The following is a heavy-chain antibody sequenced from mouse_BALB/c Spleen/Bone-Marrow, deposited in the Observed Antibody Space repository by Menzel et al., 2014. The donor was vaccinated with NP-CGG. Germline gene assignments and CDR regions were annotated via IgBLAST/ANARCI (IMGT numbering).Heavy chain of an antibody. D-gene: IGHD1-1*01. J-gene: IGHJ2*01. CDR3: AKGVVSDY. V-gene: IGHV1S135*01. Sequence: EVQLQESGPELVKPGASVKVSCKASGYIFTTYNMYWMKQSHGKSLEWIGYIDPYNGDATYNQKFKGKATLTVDKSSSTACLHLNSLTSEDSAVYYCAKGVVSDYWGQGTTLTVSS. CDR1: GYIFTTYN. CDR2: IDPYNGDA.